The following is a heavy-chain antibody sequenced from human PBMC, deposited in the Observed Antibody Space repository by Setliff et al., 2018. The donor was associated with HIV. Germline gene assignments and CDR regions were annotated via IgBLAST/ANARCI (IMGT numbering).Heavy chain of an antibody. J-gene: IGHJ4*02. CDR1: GYTFTGYH. D-gene: IGHD5-18*01. CDR3: ARTLPQYTNLFDY. CDR2: INPNSGGT. V-gene: IGHV1-2*02. Sequence: ASVKVSCKASGYTFTGYHIHWVRQAPGQGLEWMGWINPNSGGTNYAQKFQGRVTMTRDTSISTAYMELSRLRSDDTAVYYCARTLPQYTNLFDYWGQGTLVTVSS.